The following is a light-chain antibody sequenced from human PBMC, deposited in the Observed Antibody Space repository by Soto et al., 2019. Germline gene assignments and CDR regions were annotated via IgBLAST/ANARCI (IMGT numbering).Light chain of an antibody. CDR3: QQYNNWPPLT. J-gene: IGKJ4*01. Sequence: IVMTKSQATLPVSPGERATLACRASQRGSNTLACYQHHPGQAPRLLIYGASTRATGIPARFSGSGSGTEFTLTISSLQSEDFAVYYCQQYNNWPPLTFGGGTKVAIK. V-gene: IGKV3D-15*01. CDR2: GAS. CDR1: QRGSNT.